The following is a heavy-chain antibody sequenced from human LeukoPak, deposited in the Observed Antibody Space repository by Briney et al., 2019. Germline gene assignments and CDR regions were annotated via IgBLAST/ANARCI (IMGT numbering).Heavy chain of an antibody. V-gene: IGHV3-23*01. Sequence: GGSLRLSCVASGFTFSNYGMNWVRQAPGKGLEWVSGIVGSGVTTYYADSVKGRFTISRDNSKNTLYLQMNSLRAEDTAIYYCANGPHYQILTGFYKVRSHLDYWGQGTLVTVSS. CDR2: IVGSGVTT. D-gene: IGHD3-9*01. J-gene: IGHJ4*02. CDR3: ANGPHYQILTGFYKVRSHLDY. CDR1: GFTFSNYG.